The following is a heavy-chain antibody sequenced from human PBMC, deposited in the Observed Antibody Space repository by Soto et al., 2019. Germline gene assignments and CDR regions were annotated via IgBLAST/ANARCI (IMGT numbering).Heavy chain of an antibody. V-gene: IGHV4-34*01. J-gene: IGHJ4*02. CDR1: GGSFSGYY. CDR2: INHSGST. CDR3: ARPRGYTVPPVYATHYFDD. D-gene: IGHD3-16*02. Sequence: SETLSLTCAVYGGSFSGYYWSWILQPPGKGLEWIGEINHSGSTNYNPSLKSRVTISVDTSKNQFSLKLSSVTAADTAVYYCARPRGYTVPPVYATHYFDDGGKGALVTVSS.